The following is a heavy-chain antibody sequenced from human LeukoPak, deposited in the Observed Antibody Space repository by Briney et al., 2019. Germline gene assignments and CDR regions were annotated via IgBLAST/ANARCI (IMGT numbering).Heavy chain of an antibody. CDR3: AKDPLGIGPAFAT. V-gene: IGHV3-23*01. Sequence: GGPLRLSCAASGFTFRSHAMGWVRQAPGKGPEWVSTISDRGDDTYYANSVKGRFTISRDNSKNTLYLQMNSLRAEDTAAYYCAKDPLGIGPAFATWGQGTMVTVFS. CDR2: ISDRGDDT. D-gene: IGHD7-27*01. J-gene: IGHJ3*02. CDR1: GFTFRSHA.